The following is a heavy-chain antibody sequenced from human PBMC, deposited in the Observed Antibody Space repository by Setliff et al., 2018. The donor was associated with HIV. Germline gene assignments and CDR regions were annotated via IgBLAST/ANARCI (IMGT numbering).Heavy chain of an antibody. J-gene: IGHJ1*01. CDR1: AYSISSGYY. CDR3: ARQWRDQYNSGGSTEYFQH. Sequence: PSETLSLTCAVSAYSISSGYYWGWIRQPPGKGLEWIGSIYHSGSTYYNPSLMSRVTISVDTSKNQFSLKLRSVTAADTAVYYCARQWRDQYNSGGSTEYFQHWGLGTLVTVSS. CDR2: IYHSGST. V-gene: IGHV4-38-2*01. D-gene: IGHD3-22*01.